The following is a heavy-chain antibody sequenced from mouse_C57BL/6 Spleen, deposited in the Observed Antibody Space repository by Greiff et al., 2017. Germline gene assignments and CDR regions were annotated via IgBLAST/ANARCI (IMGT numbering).Heavy chain of an antibody. Sequence: EVKLVESGEGLVKPGGSLKLSCAASGFTFSSYAMSWVRQTPEKRLEWVAYISSGGDYIYYADTVKGRFTISSDNARNTLYLQMSSLKSEDTAMYYCTRDYSPRGAMDYWGQGTSVTVSS. CDR3: TRDYSPRGAMDY. D-gene: IGHD2-12*01. CDR1: GFTFSSYA. J-gene: IGHJ4*01. V-gene: IGHV5-9-1*02. CDR2: ISSGGDYI.